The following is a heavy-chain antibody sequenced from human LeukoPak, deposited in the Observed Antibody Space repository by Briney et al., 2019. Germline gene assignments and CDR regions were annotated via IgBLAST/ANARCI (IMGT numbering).Heavy chain of an antibody. CDR1: GYTFGAYY. V-gene: IGHV1-2*02. CDR2: IRPNSGGT. CDR3: ATWGLHFDI. J-gene: IGHJ3*02. Sequence: ASVKVSCKASGYTFGAYYMYWVRQAPAQGLEWMGWIRPNSGGTNNTQKLQGRVTMTSDTSINKASMELSRLTSDDTAVYFCATWGLHFDIWGRGTMVIVA. D-gene: IGHD3-16*01.